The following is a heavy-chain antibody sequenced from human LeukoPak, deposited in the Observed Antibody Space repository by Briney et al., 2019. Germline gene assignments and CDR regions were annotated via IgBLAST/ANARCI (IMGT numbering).Heavy chain of an antibody. CDR1: GFTFSSYA. CDR3: STDRWEFPISHSMDS. J-gene: IGHJ4*02. V-gene: IGHV3-23*01. CDR2: ISGSGGST. Sequence: GGSLRLSCAASGFTFSSYAMSWVRQAPGKGLEWVSAISGSGGSTYYADSVKGRFTISRDNSKNTLYLQMNSLKTEDTAVYYCSTDRWEFPISHSMDSWGQGTLVTVSS. D-gene: IGHD3-10*01.